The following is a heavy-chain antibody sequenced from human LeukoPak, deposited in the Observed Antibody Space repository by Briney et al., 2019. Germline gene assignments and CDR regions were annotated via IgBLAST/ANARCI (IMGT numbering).Heavy chain of an antibody. D-gene: IGHD3-10*01. CDR3: ANDEFGAVDY. CDR2: ISGSGGDT. CDR1: GFTFSSYG. Sequence: GGSLRLSCAASGFTFSSYGMSWVRQAPGKGLEGVSAISGSGGDTYYADSVKGRVTIYRDNSKNTLYLQMNSLRAEDTAVYYCANDEFGAVDYWGQGTLVTVSS. V-gene: IGHV3-23*01. J-gene: IGHJ4*02.